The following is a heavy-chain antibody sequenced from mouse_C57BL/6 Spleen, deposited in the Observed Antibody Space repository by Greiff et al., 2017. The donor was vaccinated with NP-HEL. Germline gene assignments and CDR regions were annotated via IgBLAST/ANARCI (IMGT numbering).Heavy chain of an antibody. CDR1: GYTFTDYY. V-gene: IGHV1-26*01. D-gene: IGHD1-1*01. CDR3: ARQGGYYGRSYYAMDY. Sequence: EVQLQQSGPELVKPGASVKISCKASGYTFTDYYMNWVKQSHGKSLEWIGDINPNNGGTSYNQKFKGKATLTVVKSSRTAYMELRSLTSEDSAVYYWARQGGYYGRSYYAMDYWGQGTSVTVSS. CDR2: INPNNGGT. J-gene: IGHJ4*01.